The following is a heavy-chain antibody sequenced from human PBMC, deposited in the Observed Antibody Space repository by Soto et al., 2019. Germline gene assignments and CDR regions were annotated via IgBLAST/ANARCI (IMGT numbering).Heavy chain of an antibody. CDR1: GFTFSANA. V-gene: IGHV3-21*01. CDR2: ISSSSSYI. J-gene: IGHJ6*03. D-gene: IGHD6-13*01. Sequence: GGSLRLSCAASGFTFSANAMSWVRQAPGKGLEWVSSISSSSSYIYYADSVKGRFTISRDNAKNTLYLQMNSLRAEDTAVYYCARDGYSSSWYCYYYMDVWGKGTTVTVSS. CDR3: ARDGYSSSWYCYYYMDV.